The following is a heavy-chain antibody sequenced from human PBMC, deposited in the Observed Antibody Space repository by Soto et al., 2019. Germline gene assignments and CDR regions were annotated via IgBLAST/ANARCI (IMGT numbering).Heavy chain of an antibody. V-gene: IGHV3-30*18. J-gene: IGHJ4*02. CDR2: VSHDGRNT. CDR3: AKGGRQWLVTSDFNY. D-gene: IGHD6-19*01. CDR1: GFTFSDYA. Sequence: VQLVESGGGVVQPGRSLRLSCAASGFTFSDYAMHWVRQAPGKGLEWVAVVSHDGRNTHYADSVKGRFTLSRDSSKNTVSVEMTSLRAEDTAVYYGAKGGRQWLVTSDFNYWGQGALVTVAS.